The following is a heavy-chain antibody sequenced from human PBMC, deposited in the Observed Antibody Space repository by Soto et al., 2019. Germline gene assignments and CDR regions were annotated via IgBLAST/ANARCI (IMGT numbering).Heavy chain of an antibody. CDR2: IYNGGST. CDR1: GDSVSSVGFH. CDR3: ARAPVGLDTISYFDY. J-gene: IGHJ4*02. D-gene: IGHD3-3*01. V-gene: IGHV4-30-4*02. Sequence: SETLSLTCTVSGDSVSSVGFHWAWLRRPPGKGLEWIGYIYNGGSTYYRPSLESRMHMSLDATRNXXXXXXXXXXXADTAVYFCARAPVGLDTISYFDYWGQGKLVTVSS.